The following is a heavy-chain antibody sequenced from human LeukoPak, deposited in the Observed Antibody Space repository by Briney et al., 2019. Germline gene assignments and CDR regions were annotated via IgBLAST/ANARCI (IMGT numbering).Heavy chain of an antibody. CDR3: ARAQYYYDSSPFDY. CDR1: GFTVSSNY. J-gene: IGHJ4*02. Sequence: GGSLRLSCAASGFTVSSNYMSWVRQAPGKGLEWVSVIYSGGSTYYADSVKGRFTTSRDNSKNTLYLQMNSLRAEGTAVYYCARAQYYYDSSPFDYWGQGTLVTVSS. CDR2: IYSGGST. V-gene: IGHV3-53*01. D-gene: IGHD3-22*01.